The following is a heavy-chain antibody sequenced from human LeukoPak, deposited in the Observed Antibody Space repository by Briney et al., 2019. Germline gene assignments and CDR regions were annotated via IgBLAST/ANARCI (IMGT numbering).Heavy chain of an antibody. CDR2: LSWSSGNR. V-gene: IGHV3-9*01. D-gene: IGHD4-17*01. CDR1: GFTLDDYA. CDR3: AKDSYGDYYYMDV. Sequence: PGVSLRLSCAASGFTLDDYAMHWVRQAPGKGLEWVSGLSWSSGNRGYADSVKGRFTISRDNAKNSLYLQMNSLRPEDTALYYCAKDSYGDYYYMDVWGQGTTVTVSS. J-gene: IGHJ6*02.